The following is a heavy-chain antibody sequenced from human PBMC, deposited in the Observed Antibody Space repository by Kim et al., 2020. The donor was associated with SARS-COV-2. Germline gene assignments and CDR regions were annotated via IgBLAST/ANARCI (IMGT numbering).Heavy chain of an antibody. CDR2: INHSGST. D-gene: IGHD2-2*01. CDR3: ARDVPAATYYYYYGMDV. V-gene: IGHV4-34*01. J-gene: IGHJ6*02. CDR1: GGSFSGYY. Sequence: SETLSLTCAVYGGSFSGYYWSWIRQPPGKGLEWIGEINHSGSTNYNPSLKSRVTISVDTSKNQFSLKLSSVTAADTAVYYCARDVPAATYYYYYGMDVWGQGTTVTVSS.